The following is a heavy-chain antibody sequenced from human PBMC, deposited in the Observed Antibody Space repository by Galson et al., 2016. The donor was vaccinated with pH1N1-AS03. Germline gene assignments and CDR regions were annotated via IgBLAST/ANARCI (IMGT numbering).Heavy chain of an antibody. CDR3: ARDLGELLGWFDP. Sequence: ETLSLTCTVSGDAMSNYYWTWIRQPPGKGLEWIGYIYYSGSTNYNPSLKSRVTISVDTSKNQFSLKLGSVTAADTAVYYCARDLGELLGWFDPWGQGTLVTVSS. CDR2: IYYSGST. CDR1: GDAMSNYY. V-gene: IGHV4-59*01. J-gene: IGHJ5*02. D-gene: IGHD1-26*01.